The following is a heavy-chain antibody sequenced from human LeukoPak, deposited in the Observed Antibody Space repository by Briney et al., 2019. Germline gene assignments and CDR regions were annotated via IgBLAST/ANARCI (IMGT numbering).Heavy chain of an antibody. D-gene: IGHD6-13*01. CDR3: ARRSTGLSSWYSDY. CDR1: GGSISSSSYY. V-gene: IGHV4-39*01. Sequence: SETLSLTCTVSGGSISSSSYYWAWIRQPPGKGLEWIGNIYYSGSTYYNPSLKSRVTISVDTSKNQFSLKLNSATAADTAVYYCARRSTGLSSWYSDYWGQGTLVTVSS. J-gene: IGHJ4*02. CDR2: IYYSGST.